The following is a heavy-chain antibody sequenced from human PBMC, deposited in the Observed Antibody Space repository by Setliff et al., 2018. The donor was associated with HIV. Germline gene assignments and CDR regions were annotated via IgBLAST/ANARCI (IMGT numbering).Heavy chain of an antibody. J-gene: IGHJ6*03. V-gene: IGHV1-18*04. CDR1: GYTFINFG. Sequence: ASVKVSCKASGYTFINFGITWVRQAPGQGLEWVGYISGYNGNTKYAQNVQGRVTMTTDTSTSTAYMALRSLRYDDTAVYYCARDPRSGYDSDTAMVTVYYYYMDVWGKGTTVTVSS. D-gene: IGHD5-18*01. CDR3: ARDPRSGYDSDTAMVTVYYYYMDV. CDR2: ISGYNGNT.